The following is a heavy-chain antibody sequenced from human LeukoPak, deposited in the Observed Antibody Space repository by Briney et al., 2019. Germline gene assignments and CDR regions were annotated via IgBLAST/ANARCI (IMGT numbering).Heavy chain of an antibody. CDR1: GGSIDNYY. D-gene: IGHD2-2*01. Sequence: SETLSLTCTVSGGSIDNYYWSWIRQPPGKGLEWIGYIYYSGSTNYHPSLKSRVTISVDTSKNQFSLKLTSETAADTAVYYCARDSGSSTHDPWGQGTLVTVSS. V-gene: IGHV4-59*01. J-gene: IGHJ5*02. CDR3: ARDSGSSTHDP. CDR2: IYYSGST.